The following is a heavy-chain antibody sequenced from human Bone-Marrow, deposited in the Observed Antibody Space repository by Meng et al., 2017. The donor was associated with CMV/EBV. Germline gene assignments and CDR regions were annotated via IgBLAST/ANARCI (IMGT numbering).Heavy chain of an antibody. CDR1: GFTFDDYA. D-gene: IGHD2-2*01. CDR3: ARDIVVVPAARYYYYYGMDV. J-gene: IGHJ6*02. CDR2: ISWNSGSI. Sequence: SLKISCAASGFTFDDYAMHWVRQAPGKGLEWVSGISWNSGSIGCADSVKGRFTISRDNAKNSLYLQMNSLRAEDTAVYYCARDIVVVPAARYYYYYGMDVWGQGTTVTVSS. V-gene: IGHV3-9*01.